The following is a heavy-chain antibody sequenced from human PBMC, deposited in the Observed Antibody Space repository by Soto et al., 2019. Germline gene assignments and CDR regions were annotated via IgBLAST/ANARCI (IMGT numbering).Heavy chain of an antibody. CDR3: ARERSAAGTGWFDP. D-gene: IGHD6-13*01. CDR1: GYTFTSYD. Sequence: GASVKVSCKASGYTFTSYDINWVRQATGQGLEWMGWMNPNSGNTGYAQKFQGRVTMTRNISISTAYMELSSLRSEDTAVYYCARERSAAGTGWFDPWGQGTLVTSPQ. CDR2: MNPNSGNT. V-gene: IGHV1-8*01. J-gene: IGHJ5*02.